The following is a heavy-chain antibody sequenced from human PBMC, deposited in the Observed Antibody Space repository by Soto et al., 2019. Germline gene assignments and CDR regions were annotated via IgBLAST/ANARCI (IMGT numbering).Heavy chain of an antibody. J-gene: IGHJ4*02. CDR3: ARASRNYYDSSGYLYSFDY. V-gene: IGHV3-66*01. CDR1: GFTVSSNY. D-gene: IGHD3-22*01. CDR2: IYSGGST. Sequence: EVQLVESGGGLVQPGGSLRLSCAASGFTVSSNYMSWVRQAPGKGLEWVSVIYSGGSTYYADSVKGRFPISRDNSKNTRYLQMNSLRAEDTAVYYCARASRNYYDSSGYLYSFDYWGQISLVTVSS.